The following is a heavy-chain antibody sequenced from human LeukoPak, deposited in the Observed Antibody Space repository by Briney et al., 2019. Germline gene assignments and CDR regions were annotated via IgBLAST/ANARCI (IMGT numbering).Heavy chain of an antibody. Sequence: PSETLSLTCTVSGGSISSYYLSWIRQPPGKGLEWIGYIYYSGSTNYNPSLKSRVTISVDTSKNQFSLRLTSITAADTAVYYCARRRIYYHFDYWGQGTLVTASS. V-gene: IGHV4-59*08. J-gene: IGHJ4*02. CDR3: ARRRIYYHFDY. CDR2: IYYSGST. D-gene: IGHD3-22*01. CDR1: GGSISSYY.